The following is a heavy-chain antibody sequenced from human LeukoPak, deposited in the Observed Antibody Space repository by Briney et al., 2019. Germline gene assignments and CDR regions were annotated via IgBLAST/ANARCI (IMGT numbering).Heavy chain of an antibody. CDR1: GYTFTGYY. Sequence: ASVKVSFKASGYTFTGYYMHWVRQAPGQGLEWMGWINPNSGGTNYAQKFQGRVTMTRDTSISTAHMELSRLRSDDTAVYYCARGGYYDSSGYRVLDYWGQGTLVTVSS. CDR3: ARGGYYDSSGYRVLDY. V-gene: IGHV1-2*02. CDR2: INPNSGGT. D-gene: IGHD3-22*01. J-gene: IGHJ4*02.